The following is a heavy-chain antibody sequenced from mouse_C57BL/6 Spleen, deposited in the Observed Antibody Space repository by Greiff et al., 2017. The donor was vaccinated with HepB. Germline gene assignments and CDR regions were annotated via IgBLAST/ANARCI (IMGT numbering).Heavy chain of an antibody. CDR2: ISYDGSN. V-gene: IGHV3-6*01. Sequence: EESGPGLVKPSQSLSLTCSVTGYSITSGYYWNWIRQFPGNKLEWMGYISYDGSNNYNPSLKNRISITRDTSKNQFFLKLNSVTTEDTATYYCAREDTTVVPNYYAMDYWGQGTSVTVSS. D-gene: IGHD1-1*01. J-gene: IGHJ4*01. CDR1: GYSITSGYY. CDR3: AREDTTVVPNYYAMDY.